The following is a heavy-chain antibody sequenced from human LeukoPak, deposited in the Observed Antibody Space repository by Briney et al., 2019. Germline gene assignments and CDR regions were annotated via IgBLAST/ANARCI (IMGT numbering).Heavy chain of an antibody. D-gene: IGHD3-10*01. Sequence: GGSLRLSCAASGFTFDDYGMSWVRQAPGKGLEWVSGINWNGGSTGYADSMKGRFTISRDNAKNSLYLQMNSLRAEDTALYYCARGYYYGSGSSYYFDYWGQGTLVTISS. CDR3: ARGYYYGSGSSYYFDY. CDR2: INWNGGST. J-gene: IGHJ4*02. V-gene: IGHV3-20*04. CDR1: GFTFDDYG.